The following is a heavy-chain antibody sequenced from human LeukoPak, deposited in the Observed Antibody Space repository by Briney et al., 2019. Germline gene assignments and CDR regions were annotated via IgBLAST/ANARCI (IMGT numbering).Heavy chain of an antibody. D-gene: IGHD4-23*01. CDR2: IYSGGNT. Sequence: GGSLRLSCVASGLTVSANYMSWVRQAPGKGLEWVSVIYSGGNTYYADSVKGRFTISRDNSKNTLYLQMNSLRAEDTAVYYCASGKPLDYWGQGTLVTVSS. CDR1: GLTVSANY. CDR3: ASGKPLDY. J-gene: IGHJ4*02. V-gene: IGHV3-66*01.